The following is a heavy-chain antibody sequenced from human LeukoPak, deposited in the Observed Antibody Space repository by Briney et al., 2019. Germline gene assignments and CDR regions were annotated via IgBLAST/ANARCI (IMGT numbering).Heavy chain of an antibody. Sequence: GGSLRLSCAASGFTFSSDAMSWVRQAPGKGREWVSSISGSGGSTYYADSVKGRFTISRDNSKNTLCLQMNSLRAEDTAVYYCAKDGNSVPDYWGQGTLVTVSS. CDR3: AKDGNSVPDY. CDR2: ISGSGGST. V-gene: IGHV3-23*01. CDR1: GFTFSSDA. D-gene: IGHD4-23*01. J-gene: IGHJ4*02.